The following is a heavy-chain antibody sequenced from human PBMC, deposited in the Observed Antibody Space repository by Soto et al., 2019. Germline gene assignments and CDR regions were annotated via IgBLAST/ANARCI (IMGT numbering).Heavy chain of an antibody. V-gene: IGHV1-69*08. D-gene: IGHD6-19*01. CDR3: ARDMLGAGYSSGWYAH. CDR1: GGTFSSYT. CDR2: IIPILGIA. J-gene: IGHJ5*02. Sequence: QVQLVQSGAEVKKPGSSVKVSCKASGGTFSSYTISWVRQAPGQGLEWMGRIIPILGIANYAQKFQGRVTITADKPTSTAYMELSSLRSEDTAVYYCARDMLGAGYSSGWYAHWGQGTLVTVSS.